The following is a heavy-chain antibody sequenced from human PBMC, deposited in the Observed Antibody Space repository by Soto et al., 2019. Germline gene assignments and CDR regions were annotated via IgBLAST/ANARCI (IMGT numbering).Heavy chain of an antibody. CDR2: IDSDGSRI. D-gene: IGHD2-15*01. Sequence: GGSLRLSCAASGFTLSNYWMHWVRQAPGKGLVWVSRIDSDGSRITYADFVKGRFTISRDNAKNTVYLHMNSLTAEDTAVYYCVRTSLVVAVATREDFWGQGTLVTVS. CDR3: VRTSLVVAVATREDF. V-gene: IGHV3-74*01. CDR1: GFTLSNYW. J-gene: IGHJ4*02.